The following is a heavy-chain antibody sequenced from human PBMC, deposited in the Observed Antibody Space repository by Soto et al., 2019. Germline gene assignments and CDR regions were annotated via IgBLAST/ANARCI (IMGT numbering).Heavy chain of an antibody. Sequence: ALVKVSCKASGDTRTDFSMHWVRQAPGQRPEWMGWLSVGNGDTKYSQKFQGRVTITRDTSARTAYMELSNLRSEDTAVYYCATSEGDCGGGSCYNYFYYYGMDVWGQGTTVTVSS. V-gene: IGHV1-3*01. CDR2: LSVGNGDT. CDR1: GDTRTDFS. D-gene: IGHD2-15*01. J-gene: IGHJ6*02. CDR3: ATSEGDCGGGSCYNYFYYYGMDV.